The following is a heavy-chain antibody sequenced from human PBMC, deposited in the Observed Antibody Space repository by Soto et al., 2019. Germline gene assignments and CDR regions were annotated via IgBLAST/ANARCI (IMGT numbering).Heavy chain of an antibody. CDR3: ARAGIAARPQGFDY. J-gene: IGHJ4*02. Sequence: QVQLQESGPGLVKPSETLSLTCTVSGGPISSYYWSWIRQPPGKGLEWIGYIYYSGSTNYNPSLKRRVTISVATSKNQFSLKLSSVTAADTAVYYCARAGIAARPQGFDYWGQGTLVTVSS. V-gene: IGHV4-59*01. CDR2: IYYSGST. D-gene: IGHD6-6*01. CDR1: GGPISSYY.